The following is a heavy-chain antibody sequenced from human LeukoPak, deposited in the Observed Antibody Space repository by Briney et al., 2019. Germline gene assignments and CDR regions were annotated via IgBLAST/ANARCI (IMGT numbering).Heavy chain of an antibody. J-gene: IGHJ4*02. Sequence: GGSLRLSCAASGFTFSSYGMHWVRQAPGKGLEWVAVIWYDGSNKYYADSVKGRFTISRDNSKNTLYLQMNSLRAEDTAVYYCARSSYNWNYVKFDYWGQGTLVTVSS. CDR3: ARSSYNWNYVKFDY. D-gene: IGHD1-7*01. V-gene: IGHV3-33*01. CDR1: GFTFSSYG. CDR2: IWYDGSNK.